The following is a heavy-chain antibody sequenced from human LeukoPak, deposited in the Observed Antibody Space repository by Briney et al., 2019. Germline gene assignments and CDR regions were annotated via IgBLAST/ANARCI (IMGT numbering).Heavy chain of an antibody. CDR1: GFTFSDYY. Sequence: PGGSLRLSCAASGFTFSDYYMSWIRQAPGKGLEWVSYFSSSGSTMYYADSVKGRFTISRDNAKNSLYLRMNSLRAEDTAVYYCARECGEAVACFDYWGQGTLVTVSS. D-gene: IGHD6-19*01. V-gene: IGHV3-11*01. CDR3: ARECGEAVACFDY. J-gene: IGHJ4*02. CDR2: FSSSGSTM.